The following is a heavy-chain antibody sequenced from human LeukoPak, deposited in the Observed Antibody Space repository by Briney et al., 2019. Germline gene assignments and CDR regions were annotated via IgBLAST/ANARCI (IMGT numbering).Heavy chain of an antibody. CDR2: IRSKAYGGTT. CDR1: GFTFGDYA. CDR3: ILRGHSYGSGY. J-gene: IGHJ4*02. D-gene: IGHD5-18*01. Sequence: GGSLRLSCTASGFTFGDYAMSWFRQAPGKGLEWVGFIRSKAYGGTTEYAASVKGRLTISRDDSKSIAYLQMNSLKTEDTAVYYCILRGHSYGSGYWGQGTLVTVSS. V-gene: IGHV3-49*03.